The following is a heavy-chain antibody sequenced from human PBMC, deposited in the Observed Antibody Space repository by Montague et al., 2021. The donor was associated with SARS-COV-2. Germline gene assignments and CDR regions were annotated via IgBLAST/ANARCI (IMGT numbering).Heavy chain of an antibody. CDR1: GGSFSGFH. D-gene: IGHD6-13*01. CDR2: TDHTGTT. J-gene: IGHJ6*02. CDR3: AKDWWRSSDIYYYYNAMDV. V-gene: IGHV4-34*01. Sequence: SETLSLTCAVYGGSFSGFHWTWIRQSPGEGLEWIGETDHTGTTKYNPSLKSRLTISVDTSKNQFSLSLTSVTAADTAVYYCAKDWWRSSDIYYYYNAMDVWGQGTTVTVSS.